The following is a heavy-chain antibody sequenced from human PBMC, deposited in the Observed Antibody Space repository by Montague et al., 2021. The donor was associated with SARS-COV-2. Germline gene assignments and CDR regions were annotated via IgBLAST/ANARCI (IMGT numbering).Heavy chain of an antibody. V-gene: IGHV4-39*01. D-gene: IGHD6-13*01. CDR1: GGSISSSSYF. CDR3: ARAFIAAAGTTSIDY. J-gene: IGHJ4*02. CDR2: IYYSGST. Sequence: SETLSLTCTVSGGSISSSSYFWGWIRQPPGKGLEWIGSIYYSGSTYYNPSLKSRVTISVDTSKNQFSLKLSSVTAADTAVYYCARAFIAAAGTTSIDYWGQGTLVTVSS.